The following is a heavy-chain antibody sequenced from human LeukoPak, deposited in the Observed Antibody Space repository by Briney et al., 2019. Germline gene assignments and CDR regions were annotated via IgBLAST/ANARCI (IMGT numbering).Heavy chain of an antibody. CDR1: GFTFSSYA. J-gene: IGHJ4*02. D-gene: IGHD5/OR15-5a*01. Sequence: PGGSLRLSCAASGFTFSSYAMSWVRQPPGKRLEWIGSIHSGGSTYYIPSVKSRITISADTSKNQFSLKLTSVTAADTAVYYCARDHSFFQVDYWGQGTLVTVSS. CDR2: IHSGGST. CDR3: ARDHSFFQVDY. V-gene: IGHV4-39*02.